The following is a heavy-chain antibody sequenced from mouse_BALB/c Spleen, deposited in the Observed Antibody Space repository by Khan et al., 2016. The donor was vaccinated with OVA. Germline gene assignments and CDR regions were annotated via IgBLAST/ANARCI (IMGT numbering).Heavy chain of an antibody. CDR3: ARRGYDEDWFAY. J-gene: IGHJ3*01. CDR2: ITNGGSYT. Sequence: EVELVESGGDLVKPGGSLKLSCAASGFTFSNYGMSWVRQTPDKRLEWVATITNGGSYTYYPDSVKGRFTISSDHAKNTLYLQMSSLKSEDKAMYYGARRGYDEDWFAYWGQGTLVTVSA. V-gene: IGHV5-6*01. CDR1: GFTFSNYG. D-gene: IGHD2-2*01.